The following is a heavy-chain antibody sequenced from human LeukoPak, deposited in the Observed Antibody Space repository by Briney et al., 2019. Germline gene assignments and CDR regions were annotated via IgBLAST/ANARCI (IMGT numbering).Heavy chain of an antibody. J-gene: IGHJ4*02. CDR2: ISGSGGST. Sequence: GGSLRLSCAASGFTFSSYAMSWVCQAPGKDLEWVSAISGSGGSTYYADSVKGRFTISRDNSKNTLYLQMDSLRAEDTAVYYCAKGLSSMTVITPFDYWGQGTLVTASS. CDR3: AKGLSSMTVITPFDY. D-gene: IGHD4-23*01. V-gene: IGHV3-23*01. CDR1: GFTFSSYA.